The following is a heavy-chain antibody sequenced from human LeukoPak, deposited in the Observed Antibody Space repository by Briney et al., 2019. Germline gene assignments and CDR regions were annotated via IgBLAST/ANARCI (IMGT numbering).Heavy chain of an antibody. D-gene: IGHD3-22*01. J-gene: IGHJ6*03. CDR1: GGSISSYY. Sequence: SETLSLTCTVPGGSISSYYWSWIRQPAGKGLEWIGRIYIIGSTTHTPYPKSRVTMSVPTSNKPFSRKLSSVTAADTAVYYCARESDSRPYYYYYMDVWGKGTTVTVSS. CDR2: IYIIGST. V-gene: IGHV4-4*07. CDR3: ARESDSRPYYYYYMDV.